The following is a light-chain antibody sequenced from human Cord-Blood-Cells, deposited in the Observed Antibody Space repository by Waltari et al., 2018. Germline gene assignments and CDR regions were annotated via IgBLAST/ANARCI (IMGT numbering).Light chain of an antibody. V-gene: IGLV2-14*01. J-gene: IGLJ1*01. Sequence: QSALTQPASVSGSPGQSITISCTGTSSVVGGSNYVSWYQQHPGKAPKLMIYDVSKRPSGVSNRFSGSKSGNTASLTISGLQAEDEADYYCSSYTSSSTYVFGTGTKVTVL. CDR3: SSYTSSSTYV. CDR1: SSVVGGSNY. CDR2: DVS.